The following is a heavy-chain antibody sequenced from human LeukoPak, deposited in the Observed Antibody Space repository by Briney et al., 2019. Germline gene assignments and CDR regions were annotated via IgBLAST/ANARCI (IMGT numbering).Heavy chain of an antibody. D-gene: IGHD3-22*01. CDR1: GGSFSSYY. J-gene: IGHJ4*02. CDR3: ARQMGYYYDSSGYYYGYYFDY. V-gene: IGHV4-39*01. Sequence: KTSETLSLTCAVYGGSFSSYYWGWIRQPPGKGLEWIGSIYYSGSTYYNPSLKSRVTISVDTSKNQFSLKLSSVTAADTAVYYCARQMGYYYDSSGYYYGYYFDYWGQGTLVTVSS. CDR2: IYYSGST.